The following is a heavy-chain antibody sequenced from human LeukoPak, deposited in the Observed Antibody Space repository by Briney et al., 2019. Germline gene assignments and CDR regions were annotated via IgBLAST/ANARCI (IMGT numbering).Heavy chain of an antibody. D-gene: IGHD2-2*02. CDR3: ARHLRYCSSTSCYIYYYMDV. CDR1: GFTFSSYS. V-gene: IGHV3-21*01. CDR2: ISSSSSYI. Sequence: GGSLRLSCAASGFTFSSYSMNWVRQAPGKGLEWVSSISSSSSYIYYADSVKGRFTISRDNAKNSLYLQMNSLRAGDTAVYYCARHLRYCSSTSCYIYYYMDVWGKGTTVTVSS. J-gene: IGHJ6*03.